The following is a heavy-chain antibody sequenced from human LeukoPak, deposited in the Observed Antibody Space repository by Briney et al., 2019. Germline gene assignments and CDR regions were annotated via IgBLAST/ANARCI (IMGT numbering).Heavy chain of an antibody. V-gene: IGHV3-7*03. CDR1: GFTFSNYW. D-gene: IGHD6-6*01. Sequence: SGGSLRLSCAASGFTFSNYWMSWVRQAPGKGLEWVANIKQDGSETDYVDSVKGRFTISRDNAKNSLCLQVNSLRAEDTAVYYCARVYCSSSGKNVFDIWGQGTMVIVSS. CDR3: ARVYCSSSGKNVFDI. CDR2: IKQDGSET. J-gene: IGHJ3*02.